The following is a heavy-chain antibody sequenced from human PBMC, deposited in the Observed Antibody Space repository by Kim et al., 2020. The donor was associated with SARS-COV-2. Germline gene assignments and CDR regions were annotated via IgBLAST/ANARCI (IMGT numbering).Heavy chain of an antibody. D-gene: IGHD3-9*01. J-gene: IGHJ4*02. CDR3: AKEAHFDWLLSPGGYYFDY. CDR1: GFTFDNFG. CDR2: ISATGDST. V-gene: IGHV3-23*01. Sequence: GGSLRLSCAASGFTFDNFGMSWVRQAPGKGLEWVAGISATGDSTYYLDSVEGRFTISRDKSKNTLFLQMKRLRAEDTAVYFCAKEAHFDWLLSPGGYYFDYGGQGTRVTVSS.